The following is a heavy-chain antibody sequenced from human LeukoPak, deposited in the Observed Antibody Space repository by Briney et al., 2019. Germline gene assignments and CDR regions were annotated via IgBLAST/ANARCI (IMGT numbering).Heavy chain of an antibody. CDR1: GFTFSSYS. Sequence: GGSLRLSCAASGFTFSSYSMNWVRQAPGKGLEWVSSISSSSSYIYYADSVKGRFTISRDNAKHSLYLQMNSLRAEDTAVYYCAREGYYDSSGYYTLFDYGGQGTPVTVSS. CDR3: AREGYYDSSGYYTLFDY. J-gene: IGHJ4*02. CDR2: ISSSSSYI. V-gene: IGHV3-21*01. D-gene: IGHD3-22*01.